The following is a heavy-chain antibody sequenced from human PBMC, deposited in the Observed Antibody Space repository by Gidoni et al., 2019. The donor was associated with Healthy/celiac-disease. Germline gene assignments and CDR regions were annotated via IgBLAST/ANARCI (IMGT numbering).Heavy chain of an antibody. CDR1: GFTFSGSA. CDR2: IRSKANSYAT. V-gene: IGHV3-73*01. CDR3: TRRGYSYGQGAFDI. J-gene: IGHJ3*02. Sequence: EVQLVESGGGLVQPGGSLKLSCAASGFTFSGSAMHWVRQASGKGLEWVGRIRSKANSYATAYAASVKGRFTISRDDSKNTAYLQMNSLKTEDTAVYYCTRRGYSYGQGAFDIWGQGTMVTVSS. D-gene: IGHD5-18*01.